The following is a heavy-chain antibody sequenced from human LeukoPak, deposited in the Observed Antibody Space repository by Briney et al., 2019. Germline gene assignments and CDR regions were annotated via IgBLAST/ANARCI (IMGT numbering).Heavy chain of an antibody. CDR2: IYYSGST. J-gene: IGHJ5*02. CDR1: GGSISSYY. D-gene: IGHD3-3*01. V-gene: IGHV4-39*07. Sequence: SETLSLTCTVSGGSISSYYWGWIRQPPGKGLEWIGSIYYSGSTYYNPSLKSRVTISVDTSKNQFSLKLSSVTAADTAVYYCARVGYDSWSGYFNWFDPWGQGTLVTVSS. CDR3: ARVGYDSWSGYFNWFDP.